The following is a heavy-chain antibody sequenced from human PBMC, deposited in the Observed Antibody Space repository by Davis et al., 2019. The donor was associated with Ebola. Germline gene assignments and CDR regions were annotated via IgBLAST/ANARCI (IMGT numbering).Heavy chain of an antibody. V-gene: IGHV3-33*01. CDR2: IWYDGSNK. J-gene: IGHJ6*02. Sequence: GGSLRLSCAASGFTFSSYGMHWVRQAPGKGLEWVAVIWYDGSNKYYADSVKGRFTISRDNSKNTLYLQMNSLRAEDTAVYYCARGGYGDYKYYYYYGMDVWGQGTTVTVSS. CDR3: ARGGYGDYKYYYYYGMDV. CDR1: GFTFSSYG. D-gene: IGHD4-17*01.